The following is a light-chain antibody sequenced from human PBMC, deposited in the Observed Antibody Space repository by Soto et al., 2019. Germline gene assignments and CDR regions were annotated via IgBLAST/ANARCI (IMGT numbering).Light chain of an antibody. CDR2: AAS. J-gene: IGKJ4*01. CDR1: QSVSSN. Sequence: EIVMTQSPATLSVSPGERATLSCRASQSVSSNLAWYQQKPGQAPRLLIYAASTRATGIPAGFSGSGSGTEFTLTISSLQSEDLAVFYFQQNNSCPLTFGGGTKVETK. CDR3: QQNNSCPLT. V-gene: IGKV3-15*01.